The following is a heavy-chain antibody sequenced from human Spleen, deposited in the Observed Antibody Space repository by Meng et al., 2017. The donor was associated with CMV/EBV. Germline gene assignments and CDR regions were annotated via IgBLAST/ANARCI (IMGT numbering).Heavy chain of an antibody. Sequence: GESLKISCAASGFTFTSYAMSWVRQAPGKGLEWVSGISGSGGTTSYADSVKGRFTISRDNSKNTLHLRMNSLRAEDTAIYYCAKGPHSTTRWLSFGYWGQGSLVTVSS. CDR2: ISGSGGTT. V-gene: IGHV3-23*01. J-gene: IGHJ4*02. D-gene: IGHD5-24*01. CDR3: AKGPHSTTRWLSFGY. CDR1: GFTFTSYA.